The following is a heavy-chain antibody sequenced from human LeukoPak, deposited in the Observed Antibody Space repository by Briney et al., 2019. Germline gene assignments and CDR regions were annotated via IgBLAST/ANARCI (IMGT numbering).Heavy chain of an antibody. CDR1: GFTFSNSA. V-gene: IGHV3-23*01. CDR2: ISGSGDAT. CDR3: AKEDYYGSGSYRDFDY. J-gene: IGHJ4*02. D-gene: IGHD3-10*01. Sequence: GGSLRLSCAASGFTFSNSAVSWVRQAPGEGLEWVSIISGSGDATSYTDSVKGRFTISRDNSKNTLYLQMNSLRAEDTAVYYCAKEDYYGSGSYRDFDYWGQGTLVTVSS.